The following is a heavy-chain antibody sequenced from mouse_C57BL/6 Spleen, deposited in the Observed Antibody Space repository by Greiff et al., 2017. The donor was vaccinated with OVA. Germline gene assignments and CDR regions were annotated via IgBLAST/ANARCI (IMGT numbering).Heavy chain of an antibody. D-gene: IGHD2-3*01. CDR1: GYTFTSYW. Sequence: QVQLQQPGAELVMPGASVKLSCKASGYTFTSYWMHWVKQRPGQGLEWIGEIDPSDSYTNYNQKFKGKSTLTVDKSSSTAYMQLSSLTSEDSAVYYCARVYDGYHYYAMDYWGKGTSVTVSS. CDR3: ARVYDGYHYYAMDY. CDR2: IDPSDSYT. J-gene: IGHJ4*01. V-gene: IGHV1-69*01.